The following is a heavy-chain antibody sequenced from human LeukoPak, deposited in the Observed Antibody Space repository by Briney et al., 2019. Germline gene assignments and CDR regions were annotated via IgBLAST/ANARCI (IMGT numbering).Heavy chain of an antibody. CDR2: ISGSGGRT. CDR3: AKDRGGGNLDFDY. Sequence: GSLRLSCAASEFTFSSYAMTWVRQAPGKGLEWVSVISGSGGRTYYADSVKGRFTISRDNSKNTLYLQMSSLRAEDTAVYYCAKDRGGGNLDFDYWGQGTLVTVSS. J-gene: IGHJ4*02. D-gene: IGHD2-15*01. CDR1: EFTFSSYA. V-gene: IGHV3-23*01.